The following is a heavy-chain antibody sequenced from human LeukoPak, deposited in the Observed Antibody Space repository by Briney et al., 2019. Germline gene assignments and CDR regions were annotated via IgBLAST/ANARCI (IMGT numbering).Heavy chain of an antibody. D-gene: IGHD4-11*01. J-gene: IGHJ4*02. V-gene: IGHV3-7*03. CDR1: GFTFSSFW. CDR3: ARERYGNYN. Sequence: GGSLRLSCAASGFTFSSFWMIWVRQAPGKGLEWVANIKEDGSVKNYVDSVKGRFTISRDNAKNSLLLQMNSLRAEDTAMYYCARERYGNYNWGQGTLVTVSS. CDR2: IKEDGSVK.